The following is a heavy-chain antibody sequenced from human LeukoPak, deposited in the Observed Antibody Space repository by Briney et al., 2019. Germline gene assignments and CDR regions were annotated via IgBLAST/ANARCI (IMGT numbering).Heavy chain of an antibody. D-gene: IGHD3-10*01. V-gene: IGHV3-21*01. CDR3: ASGSYYYGSGSYN. Sequence: GGSLRLSCAASGFTFSTYSMHWVRQAPGKGLDWVSSISTSGIYIYYADSLKGRFTISRHNAKNSLYLQMNSLRAEDTAVYYCASGSYYYGSGSYNWGQGTLVTVSS. CDR2: ISTSGIYI. J-gene: IGHJ4*02. CDR1: GFTFSTYS.